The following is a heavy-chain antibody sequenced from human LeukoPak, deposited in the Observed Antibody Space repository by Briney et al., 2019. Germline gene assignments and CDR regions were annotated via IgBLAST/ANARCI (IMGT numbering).Heavy chain of an antibody. CDR2: IYYSGST. D-gene: IGHD2-15*01. CDR3: ARERVLVAATVI. CDR1: GGSISSGDYY. J-gene: IGHJ4*02. V-gene: IGHV4-30-4*01. Sequence: SQTLSLTCTVSGGSISSGDYYWSWIRQPPGKGLEWIGYIYYSGSTYYNPSLKSRVTISVDTSKNQFSLKLSSVTAADTAVYYCARERVLVAATVIWGQGTLVTVSS.